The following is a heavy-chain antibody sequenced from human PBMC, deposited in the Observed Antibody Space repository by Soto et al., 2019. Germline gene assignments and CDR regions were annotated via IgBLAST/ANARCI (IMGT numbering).Heavy chain of an antibody. D-gene: IGHD1-26*01. CDR3: ARGGSLYWYFDL. V-gene: IGHV1-3*01. CDR2: INAGNGNT. CDR1: GYTFTSYA. Sequence: QVQLVQSGXEVKKPGASVKVSCKASGYTFTSYAMHWVRQAPGQRLEWMGWINAGNGNTKYSQNFQGRVTITRDTSASTAYMELSSLRSEDTAVYYCARGGSLYWYFDLWGRGTLVTVSS. J-gene: IGHJ2*01.